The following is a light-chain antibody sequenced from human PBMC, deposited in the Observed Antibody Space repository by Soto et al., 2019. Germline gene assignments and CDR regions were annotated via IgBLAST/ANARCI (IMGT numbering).Light chain of an antibody. CDR2: DAS. CDR3: QQRSNWPPALT. V-gene: IGKV3-11*01. J-gene: IGKJ4*01. Sequence: EIVLTQSPATLSLSPGERATLSCRASQSVSSYLAWYQQKPGQAPRLLIYDASNRATGIPARFSGSGSGTDFPVTISSLEPEDFAVYYCQQRSNWPPALTFGGGTKVEIK. CDR1: QSVSSY.